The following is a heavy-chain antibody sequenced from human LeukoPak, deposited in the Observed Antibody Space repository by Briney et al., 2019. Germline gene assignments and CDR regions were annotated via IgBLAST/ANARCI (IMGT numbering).Heavy chain of an antibody. CDR2: IYYSGST. D-gene: IGHD2-15*01. Sequence: SSETLSLTCTVSGGSISSSSYYWGWIRQPPGKGLEWIGSIYYSGSTYYNPSLKSRVTISVDTSKNQFSLKLSSVTAADTAVYYCARRYCSGGSCYSDNWFDPWGQGTLVTVSS. CDR3: ARRYCSGGSCYSDNWFDP. V-gene: IGHV4-39*01. J-gene: IGHJ5*02. CDR1: GGSISSSSYY.